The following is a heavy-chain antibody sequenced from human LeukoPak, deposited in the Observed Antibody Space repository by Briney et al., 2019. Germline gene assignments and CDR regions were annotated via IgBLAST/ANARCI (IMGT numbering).Heavy chain of an antibody. V-gene: IGHV3-21*01. Sequence: GGSLRLSCAASGFTFSSYSMNWVRQAPGKGLEWVSSISSSSSYIYYADSVKGRFTISRDNAKNSLYLQMNSLRAEDTAVYYCARADSSGWYGDYWGQGTLVTVSS. CDR1: GFTFSSYS. J-gene: IGHJ4*02. CDR2: ISSSSSYI. CDR3: ARADSSGWYGDY. D-gene: IGHD6-19*01.